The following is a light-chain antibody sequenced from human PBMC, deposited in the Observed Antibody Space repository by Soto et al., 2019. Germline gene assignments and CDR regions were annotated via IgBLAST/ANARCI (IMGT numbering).Light chain of an antibody. CDR1: QTISSW. CDR2: KAS. J-gene: IGKJ1*01. CDR3: QHYNSYSEA. Sequence: DIEMTQSPSSRSWSVWDRATITGRPSQTISSWLDWYQQKPGKAPKLLIYKASTLKSGVPSRFSGSGSGTEFTLTISSLQSDDFATYYCQHYNSYSEAFGQGTKVDIK. V-gene: IGKV1-5*03.